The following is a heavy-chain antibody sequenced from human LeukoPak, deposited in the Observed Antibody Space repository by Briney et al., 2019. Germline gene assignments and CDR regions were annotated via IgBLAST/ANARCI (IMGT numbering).Heavy chain of an antibody. J-gene: IGHJ3*02. CDR3: ARHFVFGWLHTLDAFDI. CDR1: GGSISSYY. D-gene: IGHD3-10*02. V-gene: IGHV4-59*08. Sequence: SETLSLTCTVSGGSISSYYWSWIRQPPGKGLEWIGYIYYSGSTNYNPSLKSRVTISVDTSKNQFSLKLSSVTAADTAVYYCARHFVFGWLHTLDAFDIWGQGTMVTVSS. CDR2: IYYSGST.